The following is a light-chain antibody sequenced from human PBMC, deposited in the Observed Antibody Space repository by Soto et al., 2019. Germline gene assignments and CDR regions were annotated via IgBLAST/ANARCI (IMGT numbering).Light chain of an antibody. CDR2: DAS. CDR3: QQRSNWPLT. J-gene: IGKJ4*01. V-gene: IGKV3-11*01. Sequence: EIVLTQSPGTLSLSPGERATLACRASQSVASNYLGWYQQKPGQAPRVLIFDASNRATGIPARFSGSGSGTDFTLTISSLEPEDFAVYYCQQRSNWPLTFGGGTKVDIK. CDR1: QSVASNY.